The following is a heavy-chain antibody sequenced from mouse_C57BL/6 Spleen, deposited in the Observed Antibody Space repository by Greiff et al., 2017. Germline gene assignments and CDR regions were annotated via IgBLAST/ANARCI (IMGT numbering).Heavy chain of an antibody. J-gene: IGHJ3*01. D-gene: IGHD2-12*01. V-gene: IGHV1-15*01. CDR3: TRSYSPWFAY. CDR2: IDPETGGT. Sequence: LQESGAELVRPGASVTLSCKASGYTFTDYEMHWVKQTPVHGLEWIGAIDPETGGTAYNQKFKGKAILTADKSSSTAYMELRSLTSEDSAVYYCTRSYSPWFAYWGQGTLVTVSA. CDR1: GYTFTDYE.